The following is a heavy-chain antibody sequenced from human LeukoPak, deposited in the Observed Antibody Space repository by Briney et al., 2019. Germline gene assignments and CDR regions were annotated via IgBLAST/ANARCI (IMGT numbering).Heavy chain of an antibody. Sequence: GGSLRLACAASGFTFSSYWMHWVRQAPGKGLVWVAQINGDGSDTSYADSMKGRFTISRDNARNTLYLYINSLRAEDTAVYYCARDRVKLGYYGSGSDAFDIWGQGTMVTVSS. CDR3: ARDRVKLGYYGSGSDAFDI. J-gene: IGHJ3*02. CDR1: GFTFSSYW. CDR2: INGDGSDT. V-gene: IGHV3-74*01. D-gene: IGHD3-10*01.